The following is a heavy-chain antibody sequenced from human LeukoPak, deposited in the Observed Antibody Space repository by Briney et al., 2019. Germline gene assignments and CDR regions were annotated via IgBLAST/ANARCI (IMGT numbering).Heavy chain of an antibody. CDR1: GYTFTGYY. CDR2: INPNSGGT. CDR3: ARDDSCVYWVHY. V-gene: IGHV1-2*02. Sequence: AASVKVSCKASGYTFTGYYIHWVRQAPGQGLEWMGWINPNSGGTNYAQKIQGRVTMTRDTSISTAFKELSRPTSDATAEYYGARDDSCVYWVHYWGQGTLVTVSS. D-gene: IGHD3-22*01. J-gene: IGHJ4*02.